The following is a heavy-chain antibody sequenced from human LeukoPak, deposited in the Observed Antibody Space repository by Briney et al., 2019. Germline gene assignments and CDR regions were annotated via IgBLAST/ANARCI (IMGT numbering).Heavy chain of an antibody. Sequence: GASVKVSCKAFGGTFSSYAISWVRQAPGQGLEWMGGIIPIFGTANYAQKFQGRVTITADESTSTAYMELSSLRSEDTAVYYCATRFLSPIAADLYGMDVWGQGTTVTVSS. CDR3: ATRFLSPIAADLYGMDV. J-gene: IGHJ6*02. CDR1: GGTFSSYA. V-gene: IGHV1-69*13. CDR2: IIPIFGTA. D-gene: IGHD6-13*01.